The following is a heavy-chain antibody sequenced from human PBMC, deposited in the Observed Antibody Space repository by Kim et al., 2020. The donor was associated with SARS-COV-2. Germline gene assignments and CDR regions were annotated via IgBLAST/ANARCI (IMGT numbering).Heavy chain of an antibody. D-gene: IGHD3-10*01. CDR1: GYTFTSYA. Sequence: ASVKVSCKASGYTFTSYAMHWVRQAPGQRLEWMGWINAGNGNTKYSQKFQGRVTITRDTSASTAYMELSSLRSEDTAVYYCARVIEGIYYYGSGSYYYGMDVWGQGTTVTVS. J-gene: IGHJ6*02. CDR3: ARVIEGIYYYGSGSYYYGMDV. CDR2: INAGNGNT. V-gene: IGHV1-3*01.